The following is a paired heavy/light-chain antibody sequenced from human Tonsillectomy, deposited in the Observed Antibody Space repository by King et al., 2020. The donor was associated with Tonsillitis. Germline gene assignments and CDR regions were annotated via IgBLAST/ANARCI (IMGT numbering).Heavy chain of an antibody. J-gene: IGHJ4*02. CDR3: ARPWSTDGYSFFDY. CDR1: GGFISSSSYY. CDR2: IYYSGST. D-gene: IGHD5-12*01. V-gene: IGHV4-39*01. Sequence: QLQLQESGPGLVKPSETLSLTCTVSGGFISSSSYYWGWIRQPPGKGLEWIGNIYYSGSTYYNPSLKSRVTISVDTSKNQFSLKLSSVTAADTAVYFCARPWSTDGYSFFDYWGQGTLVTVSS.
Light chain of an antibody. J-gene: IGKJ4*01. CDR2: AAS. V-gene: IGKV1-39*01. CDR1: QSISRY. Sequence: DIQMTQSPSSLSASVGDRVTITCRASQSISRYLNWYQQKPGKAPKLLIYAASSLQSGVPSRFSGSGSGTDFTLTISSLQPEDFATYYCQQTYSTITFGGGTKLEIK. CDR3: QQTYSTIT.